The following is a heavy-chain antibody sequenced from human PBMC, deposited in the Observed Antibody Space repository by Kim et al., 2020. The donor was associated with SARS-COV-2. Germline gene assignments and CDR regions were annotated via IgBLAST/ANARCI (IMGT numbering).Heavy chain of an antibody. Sequence: GGSLRLSCAASGFTFSSYSMNWVRQAPGKGLEWVSYISSSSSTIYYADSVKGRFTISRDNAKNSLYLQMNSLRDEDTAVYYCARDWNYYESSGYYYGWGQGTLVTVSS. J-gene: IGHJ4*02. CDR1: GFTFSSYS. CDR2: ISSSSSTI. CDR3: ARDWNYYESSGYYYG. D-gene: IGHD3-22*01. V-gene: IGHV3-48*02.